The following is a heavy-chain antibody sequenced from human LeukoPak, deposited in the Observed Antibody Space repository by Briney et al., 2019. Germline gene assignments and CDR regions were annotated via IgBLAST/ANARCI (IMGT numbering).Heavy chain of an antibody. CDR1: GFTFSNAW. D-gene: IGHD1-14*01. V-gene: IGHV3-15*01. CDR3: ARDLSYNKSSGGSFDY. Sequence: GGSLRLSCAASGFTFSNAWMSWVRQAPGKGLEWVGRIKSKTDGWTTDYAAPVKGRFTISRDNAKNSLSLQMDSLSAEDTAVYYCARDLSYNKSSGGSFDYWGQGTLVTVSS. J-gene: IGHJ4*02. CDR2: IKSKTDGWTT.